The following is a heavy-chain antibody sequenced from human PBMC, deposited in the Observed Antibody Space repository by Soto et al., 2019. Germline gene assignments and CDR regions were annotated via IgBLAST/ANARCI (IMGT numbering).Heavy chain of an antibody. Sequence: EVQLLESGGGLVQPGGSLRLSCAASGFTFSSYAMRWVRQAPGKGLEWVSAISGSGGSTYYADSVKGRFTISRDNSKNTLFLQMNSLRAEDTAVYYCARRGSSSSFDYWGQGTLVTVSS. CDR1: GFTFSSYA. D-gene: IGHD6-13*01. V-gene: IGHV3-23*01. CDR3: ARRGSSSSFDY. CDR2: ISGSGGST. J-gene: IGHJ4*02.